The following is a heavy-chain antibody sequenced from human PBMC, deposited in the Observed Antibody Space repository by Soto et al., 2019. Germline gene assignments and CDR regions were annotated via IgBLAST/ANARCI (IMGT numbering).Heavy chain of an antibody. J-gene: IGHJ4*02. CDR3: TRHDAYIWGSHGF. Sequence: EVQLVESGGGLVQPGGSLKLSCTASGFTFSDSAFHWVRQASGNGLEWVGRIRGKPRSYTTAYAASVKGRFTISRDDSKNTAYLQMHSLKTEDTAVYYCTRHDAYIWGSHGFWGQGTLVTVSS. D-gene: IGHD3-16*01. V-gene: IGHV3-73*01. CDR1: GFTFSDSA. CDR2: IRGKPRSYTT.